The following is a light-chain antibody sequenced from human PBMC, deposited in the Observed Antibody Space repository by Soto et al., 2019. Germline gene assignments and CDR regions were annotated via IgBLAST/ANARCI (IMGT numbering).Light chain of an antibody. Sequence: QSALTQPASVSGSPGQSITISCTGTSSDVGNYKYASWYQQHPGKAPKLMIYEVSNRPSGVSNRFSGSKSGNTASLTISGLQAEDETDYYCFSYKSSGTYVFGTGTKVTLL. CDR1: SSDVGNYKY. J-gene: IGLJ1*01. V-gene: IGLV2-14*01. CDR3: FSYKSSGTYV. CDR2: EVS.